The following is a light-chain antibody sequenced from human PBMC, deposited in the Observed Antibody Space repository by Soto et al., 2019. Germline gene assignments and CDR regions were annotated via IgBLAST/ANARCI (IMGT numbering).Light chain of an antibody. V-gene: IGLV2-14*01. CDR2: EVS. J-gene: IGLJ1*01. CDR3: SSYTRSSTSYV. CDR1: NNDIGHSDY. Sequence: QSALTQPASVSGSPGQSITISCTGTNNDIGHSDYVSWYQQHPGKAPKLMIYEVSNRPSRVSNRFSGSKSGNTASLTISGLQAEDEADYYCSSYTRSSTSYVFGTGTKLTVL.